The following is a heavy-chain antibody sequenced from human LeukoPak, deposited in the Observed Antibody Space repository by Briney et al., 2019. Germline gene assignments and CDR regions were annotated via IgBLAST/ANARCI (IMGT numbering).Heavy chain of an antibody. CDR3: AGNRYSYAGALDY. V-gene: IGHV1-69-2*01. D-gene: IGHD5-18*01. Sequence: ASVKISCKVSGNTFTDNYMHWVQQAPGKGLEWMGRVDPEDGETIYAEKFQGRVTITADTSADTAYMELSSLRSEDTAVYYCAGNRYSYAGALDYWGQGTLVTVSS. J-gene: IGHJ4*02. CDR2: VDPEDGET. CDR1: GNTFTDNY.